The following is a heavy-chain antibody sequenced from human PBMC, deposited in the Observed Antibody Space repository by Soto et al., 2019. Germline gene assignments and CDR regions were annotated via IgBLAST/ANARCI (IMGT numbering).Heavy chain of an antibody. Sequence: ASVKVSCKASGYTFTSYDINWVRQATGQGLEWMGWMNPNSGNTGYAQKFQGRVTMTRNTSISTAYMELSSLRSEDTAVYYCARSHGGIYYYYYMDVWGKGTTVTVSS. D-gene: IGHD4-17*01. CDR1: GYTFTSYD. CDR3: ARSHGGIYYYYYMDV. J-gene: IGHJ6*03. CDR2: MNPNSGNT. V-gene: IGHV1-8*01.